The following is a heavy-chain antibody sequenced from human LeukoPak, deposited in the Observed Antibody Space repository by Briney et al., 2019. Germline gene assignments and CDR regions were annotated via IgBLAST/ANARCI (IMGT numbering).Heavy chain of an antibody. CDR2: IYSGGST. V-gene: IGHV3-53*01. CDR3: AGAQQPIALFDY. J-gene: IGHJ4*02. Sequence: GGSLRLSCAASGFTVSSNYMSWVRQAPGKGLEWVSVIYSGGSTYYADSVKGRFTISRDNSKNTLYLQMNSLRTEDTAVYYCAGAQQPIALFDYWGQGTLVTVSS. CDR1: GFTVSSNY. D-gene: IGHD6-13*01.